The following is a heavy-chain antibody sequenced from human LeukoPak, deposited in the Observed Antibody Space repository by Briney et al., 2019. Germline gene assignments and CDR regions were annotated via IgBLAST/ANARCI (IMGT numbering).Heavy chain of an antibody. Sequence: GGSLRLSCAASGFTFNNYAMHWVRQAPGKGLEWVSIISYDGSNKYYADSVKGRFTISRDNSKNTLYLQMSNLRAEDTALYYCARDCLTTGKTCFDPWGQGTRVSVS. D-gene: IGHD4-17*01. CDR3: ARDCLTTGKTCFDP. CDR1: GFTFNNYA. CDR2: ISYDGSNK. J-gene: IGHJ5*02. V-gene: IGHV3-30*04.